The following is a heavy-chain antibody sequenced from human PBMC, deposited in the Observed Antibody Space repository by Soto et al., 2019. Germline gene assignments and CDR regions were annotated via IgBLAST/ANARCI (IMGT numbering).Heavy chain of an antibody. V-gene: IGHV1-8*01. D-gene: IGHD3-22*01. CDR2: MNPNSGNT. CDR3: TREVVSRGMDV. J-gene: IGHJ6*02. Sequence: QVQLVQSGAEVKKPGASVKVSCKTSGYTFTSYDISWVRQATGQGLEWMGWMNPNSGNTGYAQKFQGRVTMTRNTSISTAYMDLSSLRSEDTAVYYCTREVVSRGMDVWGQGTTVTVSS. CDR1: GYTFTSYD.